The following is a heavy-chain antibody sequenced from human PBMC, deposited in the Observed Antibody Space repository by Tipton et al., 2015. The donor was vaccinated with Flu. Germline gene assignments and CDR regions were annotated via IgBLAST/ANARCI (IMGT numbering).Heavy chain of an antibody. Sequence: SLRLSCEASGFTFSNFWMTWVRQAPGKGLEWVANIKQDGSEKYYVDSVKGRFTISRDNAKNSVYLQINSLRAEDTAVYYCVRQIGGYEAHWGQGPLVTVSS. D-gene: IGHD5-12*01. CDR1: GFTFSNFW. J-gene: IGHJ4*02. CDR3: VRQIGGYEAH. V-gene: IGHV3-7*01. CDR2: IKQDGSEK.